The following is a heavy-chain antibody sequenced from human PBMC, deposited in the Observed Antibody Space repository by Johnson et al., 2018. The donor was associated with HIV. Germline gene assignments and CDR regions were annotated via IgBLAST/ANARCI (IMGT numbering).Heavy chain of an antibody. Sequence: VQLVESGGGLVQPGGSLRLSCAASGFTFSNAWMHWVRQAPGKGLVWVSRINSDGSSTSYADSVKGRFTIPRDNAKNSLYLQMNSLRAEDTALYYCARVTRQGVAFDIWGQGSMVTVSS. CDR1: GFTFSNAW. CDR3: ARVTRQGVAFDI. D-gene: IGHD3-16*01. J-gene: IGHJ3*02. CDR2: INSDGSST. V-gene: IGHV3-74*02.